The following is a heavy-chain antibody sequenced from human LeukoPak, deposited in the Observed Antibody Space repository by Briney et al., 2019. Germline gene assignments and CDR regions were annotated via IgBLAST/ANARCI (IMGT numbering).Heavy chain of an antibody. Sequence: GGSLRLSCASSGFTFSSSDMHWVRQAAGKGLEWVSAIGPTSDTYYAGSVKGRFTISRENAKNSLYLQMNSLRAEDTAVYYCARAVGVTAIHNAFDIWGQGTMVTVSS. J-gene: IGHJ3*02. CDR1: GFTFSSSD. CDR3: ARAVGVTAIHNAFDI. CDR2: IGPTSDT. V-gene: IGHV3-13*01. D-gene: IGHD2-21*02.